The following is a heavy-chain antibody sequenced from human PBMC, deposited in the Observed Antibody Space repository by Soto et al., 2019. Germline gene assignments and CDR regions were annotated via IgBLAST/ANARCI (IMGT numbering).Heavy chain of an antibody. D-gene: IGHD2-2*01. CDR1: GGSIISGGYS. CDR2: IYHSGST. V-gene: IGHV4-30-2*01. J-gene: IGHJ5*02. CDR3: ARVVPAANLYWFDP. Sequence: ASETLSLTCAVSGGSIISGGYSFICIRQPPGKGLELIGYIYHSGSTYYNPSLKSRVTISVDRSKNQFSLKLSSVTAADTAVYYCARVVPAANLYWFDPWGQGTLVTVSS.